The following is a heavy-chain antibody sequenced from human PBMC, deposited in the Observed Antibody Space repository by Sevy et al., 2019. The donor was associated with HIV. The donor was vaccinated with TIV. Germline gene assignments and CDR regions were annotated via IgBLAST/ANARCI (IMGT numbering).Heavy chain of an antibody. J-gene: IGHJ6*02. CDR2: ISDYNGYT. V-gene: IGHV1-18*01. D-gene: IGHD3-10*01. CDR1: GYTFSSYG. CDR3: AREGYYXRXGTYRPPXXYGMDV. Sequence: ASVKVSCKASGYTFSSYGISWVQQAPGQGLEWMGWISDYNGYTNYAHKFQGRVTMSTETSTRTAYMELRSLRSDDTAXYFCAREGYYXRXGTYRPPXXYGMDVXXXGTAVTVSS.